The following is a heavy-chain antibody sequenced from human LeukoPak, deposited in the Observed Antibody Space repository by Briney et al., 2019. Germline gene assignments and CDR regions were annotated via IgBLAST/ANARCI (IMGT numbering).Heavy chain of an antibody. CDR2: ISYDGSNK. V-gene: IGHV3-30*03. D-gene: IGHD3-10*01. Sequence: GRSLRLSCAASVFIFSSYGMHWVRQAPGKGLEWVAVISYDGSNKHYADSVKGRFTISRDNSKNTLYLQMNSLRAEDTAVYYCALVVYYYGSGSYSPFDYWGQGTLVTVSS. CDR3: ALVVYYYGSGSYSPFDY. CDR1: VFIFSSYG. J-gene: IGHJ4*02.